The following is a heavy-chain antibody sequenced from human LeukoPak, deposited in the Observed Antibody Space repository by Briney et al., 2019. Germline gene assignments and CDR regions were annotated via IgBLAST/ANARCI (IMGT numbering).Heavy chain of an antibody. V-gene: IGHV1-69*05. CDR3: ARVFLGGVVPGEYYYYMDV. CDR1: GGTFSSYA. Sequence: SVKVSCKASGGTFSSYAISWVRQAPGQGLEWMGGIIPIFGTANYAQKFQGRVTITTDESTSTAYMELSSLRSEDTAVYYCARVFLGGVVPGEYYYYMDVWGKGTTVTVSS. D-gene: IGHD2-2*01. CDR2: IIPIFGTA. J-gene: IGHJ6*03.